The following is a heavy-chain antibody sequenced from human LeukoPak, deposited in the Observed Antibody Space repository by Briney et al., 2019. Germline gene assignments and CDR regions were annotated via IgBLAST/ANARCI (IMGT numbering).Heavy chain of an antibody. V-gene: IGHV3-23*01. D-gene: IGHD3-22*01. Sequence: GGSLRLSCAASGFTFSSYAMIWVRQAPGKGLEWVSGISGGGGRTYYADSVKGRFTISRDNSKNTLYLQMNSLRAEDTAVYHCAKWIIYYYDTTGYFDYWGQGTLVTVSS. CDR3: AKWIIYYYDTTGYFDY. CDR2: ISGGGGRT. CDR1: GFTFSSYA. J-gene: IGHJ4*02.